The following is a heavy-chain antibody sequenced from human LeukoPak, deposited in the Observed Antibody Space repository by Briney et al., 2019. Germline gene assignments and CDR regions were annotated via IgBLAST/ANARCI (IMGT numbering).Heavy chain of an antibody. V-gene: IGHV4-4*07. CDR2: IYTSGST. D-gene: IGHD3-22*01. CDR3: ARESGYYYDTSGYTFDY. J-gene: IGHJ4*02. CDR1: GGSSNNYY. Sequence: SETLSLTCTVSGGSSNNYYWSWIRQSAGKGLEWIGRIYTSGSTNYNPSLKSRVSMSVDTSKNQFSLRLRSETAADTAVYYCARESGYYYDTSGYTFDYWGQGILVTVSS.